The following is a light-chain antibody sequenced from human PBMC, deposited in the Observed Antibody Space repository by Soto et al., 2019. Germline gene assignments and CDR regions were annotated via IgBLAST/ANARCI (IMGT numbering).Light chain of an antibody. Sequence: QSVLTQPASVSGSPVQSITISSTGTSSDVGSYNLVSWYQQHPGKAPKLMIYEGSKRPSGVSNRFSGSKSGNTASLTISGLQAEDEADYYCCSYAGSSTWVFGGGTKLTVL. V-gene: IGLV2-23*01. J-gene: IGLJ3*02. CDR3: CSYAGSSTWV. CDR2: EGS. CDR1: SSDVGSYNL.